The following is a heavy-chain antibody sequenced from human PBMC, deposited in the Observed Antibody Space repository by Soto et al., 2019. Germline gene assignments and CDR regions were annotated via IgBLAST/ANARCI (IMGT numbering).Heavy chain of an antibody. D-gene: IGHD6-6*01. Sequence: ASVKVSCKASGYTFTSYDINWVRQATGQGLEWMGWMNPNSGNTGYAQKFQGRVTMTRNTSISTAYMELSSLRSEDTAVYYCARGRGSSSLLYYYMDVWGKGTTVTVSS. CDR2: MNPNSGNT. CDR1: GYTFTSYD. CDR3: ARGRGSSSLLYYYMDV. J-gene: IGHJ6*03. V-gene: IGHV1-8*01.